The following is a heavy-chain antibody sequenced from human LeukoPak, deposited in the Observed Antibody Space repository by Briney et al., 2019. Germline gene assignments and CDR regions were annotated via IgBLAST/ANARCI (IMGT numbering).Heavy chain of an antibody. D-gene: IGHD3-3*01. CDR1: GYSISSGYY. CDR3: AGTYYDFWSGYQTSDY. V-gene: IGHV4-38-2*01. Sequence: PSETLSLTCAVSGYSISSGYYWGWFRHPPGKGLEWMGSIYHSGSTYYNPTLKSRVTISVDTSKNQFSLKLSSVTAADTALYYCAGTYYDFWSGYQTSDYWGQGTLVTVSS. J-gene: IGHJ4*02. CDR2: IYHSGST.